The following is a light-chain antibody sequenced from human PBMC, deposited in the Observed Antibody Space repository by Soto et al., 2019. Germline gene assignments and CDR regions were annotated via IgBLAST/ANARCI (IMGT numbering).Light chain of an antibody. Sequence: QSVLTQPPSASGSPGQSVAISCTGTSSDVGGYNYVSWYQQHPGKAPKLMIYEVNKRPSGVPDRFSGSKSGNTASLTVSGLQAEDAADYYCSSYAGGSTFVFGTGTKVTVL. J-gene: IGLJ1*01. CDR3: SSYAGGSTFV. V-gene: IGLV2-8*01. CDR2: EVN. CDR1: SSDVGGYNY.